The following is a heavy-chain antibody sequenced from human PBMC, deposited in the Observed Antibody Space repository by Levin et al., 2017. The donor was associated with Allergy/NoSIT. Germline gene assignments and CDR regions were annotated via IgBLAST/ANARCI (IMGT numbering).Heavy chain of an antibody. Sequence: GGSLRLSCVVSGFSFSSSWMSWVRQAPGKGLEWVANINEDGSAKYYVDSVKGRFIVSRDNAENSLYLQMDDLRAEDTALYYCARDVTMGGEAWGQGTLVTVSS. D-gene: IGHD3-10*01. J-gene: IGHJ5*02. V-gene: IGHV3-7*03. CDR1: GFSFSSSW. CDR2: INEDGSAK. CDR3: ARDVTMGGEA.